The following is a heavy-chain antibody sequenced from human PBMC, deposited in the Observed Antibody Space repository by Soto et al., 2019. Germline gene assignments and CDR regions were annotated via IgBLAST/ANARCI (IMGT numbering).Heavy chain of an antibody. V-gene: IGHV4-59*01. D-gene: IGHD3-22*01. Sequence: LSLTCTVSGVSISSYYWSWIRQPPGPGLEWIGYIYYSGSTNYNPSLKSRVTISVDTSKNQFSLKLSSVTAEDTAVYYCARERIPYYPKNGPYYYGMDVWGQGTTVTFS. CDR3: ARERIPYYPKNGPYYYGMDV. CDR2: IYYSGST. J-gene: IGHJ6*02. CDR1: GVSISSYY.